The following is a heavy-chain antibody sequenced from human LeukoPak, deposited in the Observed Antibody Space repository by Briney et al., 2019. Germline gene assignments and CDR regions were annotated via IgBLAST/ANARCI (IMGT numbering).Heavy chain of an antibody. CDR1: GFTFSSYG. CDR2: ISGSGGST. J-gene: IGHJ4*02. CDR3: ALIGTVTTIDY. D-gene: IGHD4-17*01. Sequence: GGSLRLSCAASGFTFSSYGMSWVRQAPGKGLEWVSAISGSGGSTYYADSVKGRFTISRDNSKNTLYLRMNSLRAEDTAVYYCALIGTVTTIDYWGQGTLVTVSS. V-gene: IGHV3-23*01.